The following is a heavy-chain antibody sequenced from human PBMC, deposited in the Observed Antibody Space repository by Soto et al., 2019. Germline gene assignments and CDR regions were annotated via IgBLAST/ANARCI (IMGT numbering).Heavy chain of an antibody. CDR2: IGGSGGNT. CDR1: GFTFGSYA. D-gene: IGHD3-9*01. V-gene: IGHV3-23*01. J-gene: IGHJ6*02. CDR3: ARVVRYFDTPYGMDV. Sequence: TGGSLRLSCAASGFTFGSYAMSWVRQAPGKGLEWVSSIGGSGGNTYYADSVKGRFTISRDNSKNTLFLQMNRLRAEDTAEYYCARVVRYFDTPYGMDVWGHGTTVTVSS.